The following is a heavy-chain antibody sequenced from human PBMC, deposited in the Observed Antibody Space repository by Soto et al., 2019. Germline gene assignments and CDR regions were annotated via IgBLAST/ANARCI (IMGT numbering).Heavy chain of an antibody. D-gene: IGHD3-22*01. V-gene: IGHV1-58*01. CDR1: GFTFISSA. J-gene: IGHJ4*01. CDR3: AADYYDTNGYYYDY. CDR2: IVVVSGNT. Sequence: GASVKVSCKASGFTFISSAVQWVRQARGQRLEWIGWIVVVSGNTNYAQKFQERVTITRDMSTSTAYMELSSLRSEDTAVYYCAADYYDTNGYYYDYSGHGTLDTVSS.